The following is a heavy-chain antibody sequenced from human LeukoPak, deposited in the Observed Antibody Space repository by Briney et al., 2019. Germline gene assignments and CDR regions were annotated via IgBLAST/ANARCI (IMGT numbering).Heavy chain of an antibody. CDR3: ASANWGSIDY. V-gene: IGHV4-34*01. CDR2: INHSGST. Sequence: SETLSLTCAVYGGSFSGYYWSWIRQPPGKGLEWIGEINHSGSTNYNPSLRSRVTISVDTSKNQFSLKLSSVTAADTAVYYCASANWGSIDYWGQGTLVTVSS. J-gene: IGHJ4*02. CDR1: GGSFSGYY. D-gene: IGHD7-27*01.